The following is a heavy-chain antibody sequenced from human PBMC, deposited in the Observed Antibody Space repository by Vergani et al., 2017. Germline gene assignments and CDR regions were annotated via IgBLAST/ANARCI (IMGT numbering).Heavy chain of an antibody. CDR1: GFTFNHYA. D-gene: IGHD5-18*01. V-gene: IGHV3-23*01. CDR2: ISGSGGST. J-gene: IGHJ4*02. Sequence: EVQLLESGGDLVQPGGSLRLSCAASGFTFNHYAMNWVRQAPGKGLEWVSGISGSGGSTYYAGSVKGRFTISRDSSKNTLYLQMNSLSAGDTAVYYCAKDMTWGHSYGYPYSDYWGQGTLVTVSS. CDR3: AKDMTWGHSYGYPYSDY.